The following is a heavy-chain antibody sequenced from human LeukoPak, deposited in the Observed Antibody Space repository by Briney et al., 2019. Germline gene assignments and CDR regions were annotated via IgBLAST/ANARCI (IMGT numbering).Heavy chain of an antibody. CDR2: ILNDGSNT. V-gene: IGHV3-30*18. CDR3: AKYKGAALYYHYGMDV. CDR1: GFTFRNFV. J-gene: IGHJ6*02. D-gene: IGHD6-13*01. Sequence: GRSLRLSCAASGFTFRNFVMHWVRQAPGKGLEWVAGILNDGSNTDYPDSVKGRFTISRDNSKNTLYLQMNSLRDEDTAVYYCAKYKGAALYYHYGMDVWGQGTTVIVSS.